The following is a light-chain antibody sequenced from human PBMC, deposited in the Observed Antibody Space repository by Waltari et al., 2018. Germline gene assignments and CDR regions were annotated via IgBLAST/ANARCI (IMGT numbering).Light chain of an antibody. CDR3: SSYTSSSTPVV. CDR2: EVS. CDR1: SSDVGGYNY. Sequence: QSALTQPASVSGSPGQSITISCTGTSSDVGGYNYVSWYQQHPGKAPKLMIYEVSNRPSGVSNRFSGSKSGNTASRTSAGLQAEDEADYYCSSYTSSSTPVVFGGGTKLTVL. J-gene: IGLJ2*01. V-gene: IGLV2-14*01.